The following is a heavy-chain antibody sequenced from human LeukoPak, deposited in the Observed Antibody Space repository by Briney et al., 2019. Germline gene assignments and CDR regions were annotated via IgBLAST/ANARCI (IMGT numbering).Heavy chain of an antibody. J-gene: IGHJ4*02. CDR1: GFTFSSYA. V-gene: IGHV3-23*01. CDR3: ARDHRSSIAAAELPDY. CDR2: INSGGVNT. D-gene: IGHD6-13*01. Sequence: GGSLRLSCAASGFTFSSYAMSWVRQAPGKGLEWVSTINSGGVNTYYVDSVKGRFTISRDNSKNTLYLQMNSLRAEDTAVYYCARDHRSSIAAAELPDYWGQGTLVTVSS.